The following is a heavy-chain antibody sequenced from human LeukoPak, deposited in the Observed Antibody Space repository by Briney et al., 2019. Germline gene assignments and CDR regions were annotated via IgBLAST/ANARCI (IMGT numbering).Heavy chain of an antibody. CDR1: GFTFSSYA. CDR2: ISGSGGST. D-gene: IGHD6-13*01. V-gene: IGHV3-23*01. Sequence: GGSLRLSCAASGFTFSSYAMSWVRQAPGKGLEWVSPISGSGGSTYYADSVKGRFTISRDNSKNTLYLQMNSLRAEDTAVYYCAKVYSSSWFLDYWGQGTLVTVSS. CDR3: AKVYSSSWFLDY. J-gene: IGHJ4*02.